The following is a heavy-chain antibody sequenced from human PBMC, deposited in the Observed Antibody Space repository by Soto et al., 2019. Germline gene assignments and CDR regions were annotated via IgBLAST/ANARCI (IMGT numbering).Heavy chain of an antibody. V-gene: IGHV1-69*02. CDR3: ATSVPNYCSGPNWYDYFKY. CDR1: GGTLSSHT. Sequence: QVQLVQSGAEVKEPGSSVRLSCKVSGGTLSSHTITWVRQAPGQGLEWMGRIIPILGIANYAQKFQGRVTITADKCTNTAYMDLTSLRSEDTAVYYFATSVPNYCSGPNWYDYFKYWGHETLFIVSS. D-gene: IGHD1-1*01. J-gene: IGHJ4*01. CDR2: IIPILGIA.